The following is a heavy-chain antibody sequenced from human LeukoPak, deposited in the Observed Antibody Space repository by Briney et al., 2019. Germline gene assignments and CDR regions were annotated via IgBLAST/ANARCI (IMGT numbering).Heavy chain of an antibody. CDR1: GFTFSNYW. CDR2: ISGSGGST. CDR3: AKDPHGGGYLYYFDY. Sequence: PGGSLRLSCDGSGFTFSNYWMGWVRQAPGKGLEWVSAISGSGGSTYYADSVKGRFTISRDNSKNTLYLQMNSLRAEDTAVYYCAKDPHGGGYLYYFDYWGQGTLVTVSS. J-gene: IGHJ4*02. D-gene: IGHD3-22*01. V-gene: IGHV3-23*01.